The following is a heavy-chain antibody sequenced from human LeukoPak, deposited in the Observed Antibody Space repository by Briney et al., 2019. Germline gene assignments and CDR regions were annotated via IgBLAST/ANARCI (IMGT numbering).Heavy chain of an antibody. V-gene: IGHV3-48*02. D-gene: IGHD3-16*01. CDR3: ATRLG. J-gene: IGHJ4*02. CDR2: ISGSGSSI. CDR1: GFTFSSDT. Sequence: GGSLRLSCVASGFTFSSDTMNWVRQAPGKGLEWVSSISGSGSSIFYADSVKGRFTMSRDNAENSLYLQMNSLRDEDTAMYFCATRLGWGQGTLVTVSS.